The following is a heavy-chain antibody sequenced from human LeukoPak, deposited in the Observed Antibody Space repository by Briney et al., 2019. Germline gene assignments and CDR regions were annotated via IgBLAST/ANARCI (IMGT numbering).Heavy chain of an antibody. V-gene: IGHV3-53*01. J-gene: IGHJ4*02. CDR2: LYTGGST. CDR3: ARIPGTDYFDH. Sequence: GGSLRLSCAASGFTVSANFMSWVRQAPGKGLEWVSVLYTGGSTYYADSVKGRFTISRDDSKNTLYLQMNSLRAEDTAVYYCARIPGTDYFDHWGQGTLVTVSS. CDR1: GFTVSANF. D-gene: IGHD1-20*01.